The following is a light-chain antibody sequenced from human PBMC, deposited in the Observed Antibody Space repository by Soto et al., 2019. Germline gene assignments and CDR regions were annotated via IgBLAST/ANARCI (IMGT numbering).Light chain of an antibody. J-gene: IGLJ1*01. Sequence: SYELTQPPSVSGSPGQTARITCSGDALPKQYAYWYQQKPGQAPVLVIYKDSERPSGIPERFSGSSSGTTVTLTISGVQAEDEADYYCQSADSSGTYYVFGTGTKVTVL. CDR2: KDS. CDR1: ALPKQY. CDR3: QSADSSGTYYV. V-gene: IGLV3-25*02.